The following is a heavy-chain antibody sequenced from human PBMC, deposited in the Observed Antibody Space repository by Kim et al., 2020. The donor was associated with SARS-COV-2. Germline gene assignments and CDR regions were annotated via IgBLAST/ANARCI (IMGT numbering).Heavy chain of an antibody. Sequence: ASVKVSCRTSGYSFTTHNIHWVRQAPGQSLECMGWINGGNGNTIYSQKFRGRVTFTRDTSANIVFMEMSSLRSEDTAVYFCARGISGALDPSGQGTLVTV. CDR2: INGGNGNT. V-gene: IGHV1-3*01. CDR3: ARGISGALDP. CDR1: GYSFTTHN. J-gene: IGHJ5*02. D-gene: IGHD3-3*01.